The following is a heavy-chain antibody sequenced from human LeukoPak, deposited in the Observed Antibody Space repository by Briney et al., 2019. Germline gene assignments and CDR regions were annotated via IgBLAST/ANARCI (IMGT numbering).Heavy chain of an antibody. V-gene: IGHV1-18*04. CDR3: ASVSVFYYFDY. Sequence: EASVKVSCKASGYTFATYYMHWVRQAPGQGLEWMGWISAYNGNTNYAQKLQGKVTMTTDTSTSTAYMELRSLRSDDTAVYYCASVSVFYYFDYWGQGTLVTVSS. J-gene: IGHJ4*02. CDR1: GYTFATYY. CDR2: ISAYNGNT. D-gene: IGHD3-3*01.